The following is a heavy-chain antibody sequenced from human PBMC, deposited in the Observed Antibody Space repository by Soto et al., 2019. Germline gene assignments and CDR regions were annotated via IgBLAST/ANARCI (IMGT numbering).Heavy chain of an antibody. V-gene: IGHV4-38-2*01. J-gene: IGHJ6*02. CDR2: IYHAGSV. Sequence: SETLSLTCAVSGYSIGSGYHWAFIRQSPGKGLEWIGSIYHAGSVYYNPSLNGRVALSMDTSKNHFSLKLTSVTAADTAVYYCARTFDYYGMDVWGQGTTVTVSS. CDR3: ARTFDYYGMDV. CDR1: GYSIGSGYH.